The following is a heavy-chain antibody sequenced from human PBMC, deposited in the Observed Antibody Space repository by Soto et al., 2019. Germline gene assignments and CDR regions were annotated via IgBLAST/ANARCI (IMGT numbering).Heavy chain of an antibody. V-gene: IGHV1-2*02. J-gene: IGHJ4*02. D-gene: IGHD3-3*01. Sequence: ASVKVSCKASGYSFTDYYIHWVRQAPGQGLEWMGWINPASRGIKYAQKFQGRVTMTRDTSINTVYMELSSLRSEDTAVYYCARALGGLNVVTAQTPTTKLDYWGQGTLVTVSS. CDR1: GYSFTDYY. CDR2: INPASRGI. CDR3: ARALGGLNVVTAQTPTTKLDY.